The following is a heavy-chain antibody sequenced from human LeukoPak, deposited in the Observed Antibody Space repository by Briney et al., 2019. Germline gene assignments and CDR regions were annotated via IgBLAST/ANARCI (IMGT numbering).Heavy chain of an antibody. V-gene: IGHV3-48*01. Sequence: GGSLRLSCAASGFTFSAYSMNWVRQAPGKGLEWISYIGISSGNTKYADSVKGRFTISGDKAKNSLYLQMNGLRVEDTAVYYCARDYKYAFDNWGQGTLVTVSS. CDR1: GFTFSAYS. J-gene: IGHJ4*02. CDR2: IGISSGNT. CDR3: ARDYKYAFDN. D-gene: IGHD5-24*01.